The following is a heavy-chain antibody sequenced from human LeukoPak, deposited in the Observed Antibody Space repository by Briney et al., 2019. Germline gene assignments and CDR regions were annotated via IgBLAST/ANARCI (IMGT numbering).Heavy chain of an antibody. J-gene: IGHJ3*02. D-gene: IGHD6-13*01. CDR2: MNPNSGNT. Sequence: ASVKVSFKASGYTFTSYDINWVRQATGQGREWMGWMNPNSGNTGYAQKFQGRVTMTRNTSISTAYMELSSLRSEDTAVYYCARGIAAAGAFDIWGQGTMVTVSS. V-gene: IGHV1-8*01. CDR3: ARGIAAAGAFDI. CDR1: GYTFTSYD.